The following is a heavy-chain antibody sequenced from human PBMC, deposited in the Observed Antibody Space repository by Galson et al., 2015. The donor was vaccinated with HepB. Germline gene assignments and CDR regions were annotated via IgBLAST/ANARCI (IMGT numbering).Heavy chain of an antibody. J-gene: IGHJ3*02. V-gene: IGHV3-23*01. D-gene: IGHD1-26*01. CDR3: AKDWEHRSPNDAFEI. CDR1: GFTFSSYA. CDR2: ISDHGYSA. Sequence: SLRLSCAASGFTFSSYAMSWVRQAPGKGLEWVSAISDHGYSAYYADSVSGRFTIARDNSKNTLYLQMNSLRAEDTAVYYFAKDWEHRSPNDAFEIWGQGTMVTVSS.